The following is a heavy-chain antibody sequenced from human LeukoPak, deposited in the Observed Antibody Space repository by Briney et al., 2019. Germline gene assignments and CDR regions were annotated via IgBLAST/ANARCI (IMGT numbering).Heavy chain of an antibody. CDR3: ARDKVVGATYLDY. CDR1: GFTFSSYG. D-gene: IGHD2-15*01. Sequence: GGSLRLSCAASGFTFSSYGMHWVRQAPGKGLEWVAFIRSDGSNKYYADSVKGRFTISRDNAKNSVYLQMNSLRAEDTAVYYCARDKVVGATYLDYWGQGTLVTVSS. CDR2: IRSDGSNK. V-gene: IGHV3-30*02. J-gene: IGHJ4*02.